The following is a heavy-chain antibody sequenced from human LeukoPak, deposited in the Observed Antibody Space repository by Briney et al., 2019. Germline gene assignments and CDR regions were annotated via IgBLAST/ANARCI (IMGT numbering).Heavy chain of an antibody. J-gene: IGHJ4*02. D-gene: IGHD2-2*01. V-gene: IGHV1-2*06. CDR1: GYTFTGYH. CDR2: INPNSGDT. CDR3: AREYCSSIRCLFDY. Sequence: GASVKVSCKASGYTFTGYHMHWVRQAPGQGLEWMGRINPNSGDTNYAQKFQGRVAMTRDTSISTAYMELSRLRSDDTAAYYCAREYCSSIRCLFDYWGQGTLVTVSS.